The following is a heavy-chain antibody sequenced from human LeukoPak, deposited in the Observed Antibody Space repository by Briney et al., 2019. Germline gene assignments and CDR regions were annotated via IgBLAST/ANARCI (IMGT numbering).Heavy chain of an antibody. CDR1: GGSISSYY. Sequence: SETPSLTCTVSGGSISSYYWSWIRQPPGKGLEWIGYIYTSGSTNYNPSLKSRVTISVDTSKNQFSLKLSSVTAADTAVYYCARVEAAAGTIYWGQGTLVTVSS. CDR3: ARVEAAAGTIY. J-gene: IGHJ4*02. CDR2: IYTSGST. D-gene: IGHD6-13*01. V-gene: IGHV4-4*09.